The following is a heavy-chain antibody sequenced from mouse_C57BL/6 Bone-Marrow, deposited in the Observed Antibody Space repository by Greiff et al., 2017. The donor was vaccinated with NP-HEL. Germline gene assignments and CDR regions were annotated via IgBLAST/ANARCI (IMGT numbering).Heavy chain of an antibody. CDR2: IDPENGDT. J-gene: IGHJ3*01. D-gene: IGHD1-1*01. V-gene: IGHV14-4*01. CDR1: GFNIKDDY. CDR3: TITTVVEEGFAY. Sequence: EVQRVESGAELVRPGASVKLSCTASGFNIKDDYMHWVKQRPEQGLEWIGWIDPENGDTEYASKFQGKATITADTSSNTAYLQLSSLTSEDTAVYYCTITTVVEEGFAYWGQGTLVTVSA.